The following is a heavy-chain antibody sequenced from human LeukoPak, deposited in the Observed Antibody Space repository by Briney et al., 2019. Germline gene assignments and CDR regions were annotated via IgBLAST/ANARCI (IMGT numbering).Heavy chain of an antibody. CDR3: ARPLYSSGTTEDDY. V-gene: IGHV1-46*01. CDR1: GYTFTFYY. D-gene: IGHD6-19*01. CDR2: INPSVGST. Sequence: ASVKVSCKASGYTFTFYYIYWVRQAPGQGLEWMGIINPSVGSTTYAQKFQGRVTMTRDTSISTAYMELSRLRSGDTAVYYCARPLYSSGTTEDDYWGQGTLVTVSS. J-gene: IGHJ4*02.